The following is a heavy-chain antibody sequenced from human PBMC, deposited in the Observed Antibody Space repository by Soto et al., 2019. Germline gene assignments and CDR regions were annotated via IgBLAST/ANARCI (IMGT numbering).Heavy chain of an antibody. V-gene: IGHV3-30*18. D-gene: IGHD4-4*01. CDR3: AKYYSNYYYYYGMDV. Sequence: GGSLRLSCAASGFTFSSYGMHWVRQAPGKGLEWVAVISYDGSNKYYADSVKGRFTISRDNSKNTLYLQMNSLRAEDTAVYYCAKYYSNYYYYYGMDVWGLGTTVTVSS. CDR1: GFTFSSYG. CDR2: ISYDGSNK. J-gene: IGHJ6*02.